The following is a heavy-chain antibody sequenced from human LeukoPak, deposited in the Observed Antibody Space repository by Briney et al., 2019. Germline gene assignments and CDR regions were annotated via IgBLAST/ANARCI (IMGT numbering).Heavy chain of an antibody. J-gene: IGHJ4*02. D-gene: IGHD1-26*01. CDR1: GFTFSHYS. CDR2: INNNGDDT. Sequence: GGSLRLSCAASGFTFSHYSMHWVRQAPGKGLEYVSAINNNGDDTYYANSVKGRFTISRDNSKNTLYLQMGSLRAEDMAVYYSARDPGRSPDYWGQGTLVTVSS. CDR3: ARDPGRSPDY. V-gene: IGHV3-64*01.